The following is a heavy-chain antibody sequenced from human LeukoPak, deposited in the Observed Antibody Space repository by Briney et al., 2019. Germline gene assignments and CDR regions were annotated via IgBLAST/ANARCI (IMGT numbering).Heavy chain of an antibody. V-gene: IGHV4-34*01. CDR2: INHSGCT. CDR1: GGSFSGYY. J-gene: IGHJ3*02. Sequence: SEALSLTCAVYGGSFSGYYWSWIRQPPGKGLEWIGEINHSGCTNYNPSLKSRVTISVDKSKNQFSLKLSSVTAADTAVYYCARDLSNYYDSSGLPNAFDIWGQGTMVTVSS. D-gene: IGHD3-22*01. CDR3: ARDLSNYYDSSGLPNAFDI.